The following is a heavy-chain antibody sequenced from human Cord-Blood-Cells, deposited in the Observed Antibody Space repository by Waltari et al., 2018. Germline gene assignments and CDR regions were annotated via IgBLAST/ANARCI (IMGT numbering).Heavy chain of an antibody. CDR2: IIPILGIA. D-gene: IGHD1-1*01. CDR1: VVTFRSYA. Sequence: QVQLVQSGAEVQEPGSSVKVSCKASVVTFRSYAISRVRPAPGQWLEWMGRIIPILGIANCAQKFQGRVTITADKSTSTAYMELSSLRSEDTAVYYCAIDWVQLERLSAFDIWGQGTMVTVSS. V-gene: IGHV1-69*09. J-gene: IGHJ3*02. CDR3: AIDWVQLERLSAFDI.